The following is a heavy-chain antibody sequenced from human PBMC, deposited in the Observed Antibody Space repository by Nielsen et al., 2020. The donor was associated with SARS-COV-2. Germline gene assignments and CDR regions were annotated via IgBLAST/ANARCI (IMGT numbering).Heavy chain of an antibody. V-gene: IGHV3-11*04. D-gene: IGHD4/OR15-4a*01. CDR1: GFTFSDYY. J-gene: IGHJ4*02. CDR3: ARVGSYGDPEYLDY. Sequence: GGSLRLSCAASGFTFSDYYMSWIRQAPGKGLEWVSYISSSGTTIYYADSVKGRFTISRDNAKNSLYLQMNSLRVEDTAVYYCARVGSYGDPEYLDYWGQGALVTVSS. CDR2: ISSSGTTI.